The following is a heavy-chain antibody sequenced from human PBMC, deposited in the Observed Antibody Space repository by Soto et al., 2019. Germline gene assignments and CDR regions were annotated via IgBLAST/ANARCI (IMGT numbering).Heavy chain of an antibody. Sequence: GGSLRLPCAASGFTFSNAWMNWVRQAPGKGLEWVGRIKSKTDGGTTDYAAPVKGRFTISRDDSKNTLYLQMNSLKTEDTAVYYCTSFYYVSSGYSYYYYYYGMDVWGQGTTVTVSS. CDR1: GFTFSNAW. CDR2: IKSKTDGGTT. V-gene: IGHV3-15*07. CDR3: TSFYYVSSGYSYYYYYYGMDV. J-gene: IGHJ6*02. D-gene: IGHD3-22*01.